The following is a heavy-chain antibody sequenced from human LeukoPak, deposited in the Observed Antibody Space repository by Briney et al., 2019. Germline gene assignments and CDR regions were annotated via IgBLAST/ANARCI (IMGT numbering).Heavy chain of an antibody. D-gene: IGHD2-2*01. CDR2: IIPIFGTA. V-gene: IGHV1-69*01. Sequence: GASVKVSCKASGGTFSSYAISWVRQAPGQGLEWMGGIIPIFGTADYAQKFQGRVTITADESTSTAYMELSSLRSEDTAVYYCARDQLTERGLVVPAADADYWGQGTLVTVSS. J-gene: IGHJ4*02. CDR3: ARDQLTERGLVVPAADADY. CDR1: GGTFSSYA.